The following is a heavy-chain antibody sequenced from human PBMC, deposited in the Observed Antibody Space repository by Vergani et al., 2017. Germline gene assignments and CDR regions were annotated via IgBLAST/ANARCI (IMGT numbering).Heavy chain of an antibody. D-gene: IGHD1-26*01. Sequence: QVQLVESGGGVVQPGRSLRLSCAASGFTFSSYGMHWVRQAPGKGLEWVAVISYDGSNKYYADSVKGRFTISRDNSKNPLYLQMNSLRAEDTAVYYCAKETREQVGATYFDYWGQGTLVTVSS. J-gene: IGHJ4*02. CDR1: GFTFSSYG. CDR2: ISYDGSNK. CDR3: AKETREQVGATYFDY. V-gene: IGHV3-30*18.